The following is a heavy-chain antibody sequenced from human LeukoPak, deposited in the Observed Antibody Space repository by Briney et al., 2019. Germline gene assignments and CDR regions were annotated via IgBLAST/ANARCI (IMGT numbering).Heavy chain of an antibody. CDR3: ARAIRAVVPAAILGYYFDY. J-gene: IGHJ4*02. V-gene: IGHV3-7*05. Sequence: GGSLRLSCAASGSTFSSYWMSWVRQAPGKGLEWVANIKQDGSEKYYVDSVKGRFTISRDNAKNSLYLQMNSLRAEDTAVYYCARAIRAVVPAAILGYYFDYWGQGTLVTVSS. CDR1: GSTFSSYW. CDR2: IKQDGSEK. D-gene: IGHD2-2*01.